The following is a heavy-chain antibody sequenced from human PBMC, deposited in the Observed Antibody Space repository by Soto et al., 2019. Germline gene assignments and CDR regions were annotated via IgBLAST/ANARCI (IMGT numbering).Heavy chain of an antibody. Sequence: GASVKVSCKASGYTFTGYYMHWVRQAPGQGLEWMGWINPNSGGTNYAQKFQGWVTMTRDTSISTAYMELSRLRSDDTAVYYCARDFCSGGSCYRTLDLWGRGTLVTVSS. CDR2: INPNSGGT. CDR3: ARDFCSGGSCYRTLDL. V-gene: IGHV1-2*04. J-gene: IGHJ2*01. D-gene: IGHD2-15*01. CDR1: GYTFTGYY.